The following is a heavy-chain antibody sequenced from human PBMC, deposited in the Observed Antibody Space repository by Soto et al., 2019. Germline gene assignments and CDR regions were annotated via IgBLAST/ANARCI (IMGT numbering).Heavy chain of an antibody. CDR1: GFTFDDYA. CDR3: AKDLSQPNYDSSGYYYYYYGMDV. D-gene: IGHD3-22*01. Sequence: GGSLRLSCAASGFTFDDYAMHWVRQAPGKGLEWVSLISWDGGSTYYADSVKGRFTISRDNSKNSLYLQMNSLRAEDTALYYCAKDLSQPNYDSSGYYYYYYGMDVWGQGTTVTVSS. CDR2: ISWDGGST. J-gene: IGHJ6*02. V-gene: IGHV3-43D*03.